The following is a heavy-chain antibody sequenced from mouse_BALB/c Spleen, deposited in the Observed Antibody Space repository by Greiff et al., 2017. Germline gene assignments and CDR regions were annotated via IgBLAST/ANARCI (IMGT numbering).Heavy chain of an antibody. D-gene: IGHD1-1*02. CDR2: ISYDGSN. CDR1: GYSITSGYY. V-gene: IGHV3-6*02. CDR3: ARGGYGVYAMDY. J-gene: IGHJ4*01. Sequence: EVKLEESGPGLVKPSQSLSLTCSVTGYSITSGYYWNWIRQFPGNKLEWMGYISYDGSNNYNPSLKNRISITRDTSKNQFFLKLNSVTTEDTATYYCARGGYGVYAMDYWGQGTSVTVSS.